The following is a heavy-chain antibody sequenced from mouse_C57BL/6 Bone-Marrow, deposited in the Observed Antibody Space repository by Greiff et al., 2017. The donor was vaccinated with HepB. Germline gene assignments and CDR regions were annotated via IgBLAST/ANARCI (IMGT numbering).Heavy chain of an antibody. CDR2: SRNKANDYTT. J-gene: IGHJ2*01. CDR1: GFTFSDFY. Sequence: EVQLVESGGGLVQSGRSLRLSCATSGFTFSDFYMEWVRQAPGKGLEWIAASRNKANDYTTDYSASVKGRFIVSRDTSQSILYLQMNALRAEDTAIYYCARAVSNWGDYFDYWGQGTTLTVSS. D-gene: IGHD4-1*01. CDR3: ARAVSNWGDYFDY. V-gene: IGHV7-1*01.